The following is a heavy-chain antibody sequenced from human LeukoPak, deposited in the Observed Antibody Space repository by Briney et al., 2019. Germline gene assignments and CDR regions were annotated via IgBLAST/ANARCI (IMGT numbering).Heavy chain of an antibody. J-gene: IGHJ4*02. Sequence: VASVKVSCKPSRWTFTGYIIHSVRQAPGQGLEWIGWMNSNTGASNSAQKFQGRVTLTSDTSISTAYMELLSIGYYVTYLWISALELCVSSCNQAFDSWGQGTLVTVSS. D-gene: IGHD2-15*01. CDR1: RWTFTGYI. CDR3: ALELCVSSCNQAFDS. V-gene: IGHV1-2*02. CDR2: MNSNTGAS.